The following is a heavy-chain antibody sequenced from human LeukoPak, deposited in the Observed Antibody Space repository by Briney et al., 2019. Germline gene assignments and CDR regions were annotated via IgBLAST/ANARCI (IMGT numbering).Heavy chain of an antibody. D-gene: IGHD4-23*01. CDR2: IIPIFGTA. J-gene: IGHJ4*02. CDR3: ARAYGGDSELDY. Sequence: SVKVSCKASGGTFSSYAISWVRPAPGQGLEWMGGIIPIFGTANYAQKLQGRVTMTTDTSTGTVYMELRSLRSDDTAVYYCARAYGGDSELDYWGQGTLVTVSS. V-gene: IGHV1-69*05. CDR1: GGTFSSYA.